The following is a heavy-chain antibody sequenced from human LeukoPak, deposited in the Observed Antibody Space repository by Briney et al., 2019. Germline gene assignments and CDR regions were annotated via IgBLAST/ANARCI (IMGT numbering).Heavy chain of an antibody. V-gene: IGHV1-46*01. J-gene: IGHJ4*02. CDR2: INPSGGST. D-gene: IGHD2-2*02. CDR3: ARDQWRYCSSTSCYSGIDY. Sequence: ASVKDSCKVSGYTLTELSMHWVRQAPGKGLEWMGIINPSGGSTTYAQKFQGRVTMTRDTSTRTVYMELSSLRSEDTAVYYCARDQWRYCSSTSCYSGIDYWGQGTLVTVSS. CDR1: GYTLTELS.